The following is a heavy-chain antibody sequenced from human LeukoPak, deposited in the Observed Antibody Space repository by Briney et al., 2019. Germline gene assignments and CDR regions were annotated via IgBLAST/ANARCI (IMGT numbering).Heavy chain of an antibody. V-gene: IGHV1-2*02. CDR2: INPNSGGT. J-gene: IGHJ5*02. Sequence: ASVTVSCKASGYTFTGYYMHWVRQAPGQGLEWMGWINPNSGGTNYAQKFQGRVTMTRDTSIGTAYMELSRLRSDDTAVYYCASGVVPAAIGWNWFDPWGQGTLVTVSS. CDR3: ASGVVPAAIGWNWFDP. CDR1: GYTFTGYY. D-gene: IGHD2-2*01.